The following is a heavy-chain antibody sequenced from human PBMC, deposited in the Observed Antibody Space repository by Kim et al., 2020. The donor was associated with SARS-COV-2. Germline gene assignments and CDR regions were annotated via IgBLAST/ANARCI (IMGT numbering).Heavy chain of an antibody. CDR1: GFTFDDYA. D-gene: IGHD2-15*01. CDR3: AKGLGFRSADPSLLDGMDV. J-gene: IGHJ6*02. V-gene: IGHV3-43D*03. CDR2: ISWDGGST. Sequence: GGSLRLSCAASGFTFDDYAMHWVRQAPGKGLEWVSLISWDGGSTYYADSVKGRFTISRDNSKNSLYLQMNSLRAEDTALYYCAKGLGFRSADPSLLDGMDVWGQGTTVTVSS.